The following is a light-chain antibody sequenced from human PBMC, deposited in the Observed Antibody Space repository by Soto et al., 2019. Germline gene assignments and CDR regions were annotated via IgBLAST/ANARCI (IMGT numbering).Light chain of an antibody. CDR2: DAS. Sequence: EILLTQSPTTLTLSRGERATLSCRASQSVNSYLAWYQQKPGQAPRLFVYDASNRATCIPARFSGSGSGTDFTLTMSSLEPEDFAVYYCQRRSNWPPLTFGGGTKVEIK. V-gene: IGKV3-11*01. J-gene: IGKJ4*01. CDR1: QSVNSY. CDR3: QRRSNWPPLT.